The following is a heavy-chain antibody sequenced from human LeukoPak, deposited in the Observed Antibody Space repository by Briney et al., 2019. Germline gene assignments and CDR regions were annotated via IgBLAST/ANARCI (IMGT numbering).Heavy chain of an antibody. CDR3: AKDWSYGSGYLERFDY. D-gene: IGHD3-22*01. V-gene: IGHV3-23*01. J-gene: IGHJ4*02. CDR2: ISGSRLST. Sequence: GGSLTLSRSASGFTFNILATSWVRQAPGKGREWGSAISGSRLSTYSAASVKGRFTISRDNAKITLYLQMNSLRAEDTAVYYCAKDWSYGSGYLERFDYWGQGTLVSVSS. CDR1: GFTFNILA.